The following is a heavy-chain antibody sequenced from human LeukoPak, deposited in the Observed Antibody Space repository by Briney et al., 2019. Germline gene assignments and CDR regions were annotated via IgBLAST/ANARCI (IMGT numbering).Heavy chain of an antibody. CDR2: VYYSGST. CDR1: GGSISSYY. J-gene: IGHJ4*02. D-gene: IGHD3-22*01. Sequence: PSETLSPTCTVSGGSISSYYWSWIRQPPGKGLEWLGYVYYSGSTNYNPSLKSRVTISVDTSKSQFSLKLSSVTAADTAVYYCARVDYYDSSGDNSFDYWGQGTLVTVSS. CDR3: ARVDYYDSSGDNSFDY. V-gene: IGHV4-59*01.